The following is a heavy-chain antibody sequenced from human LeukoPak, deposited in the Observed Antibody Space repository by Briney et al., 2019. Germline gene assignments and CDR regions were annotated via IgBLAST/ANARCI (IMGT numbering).Heavy chain of an antibody. CDR2: ISYDGSNK. Sequence: GGSLRLSCAASEFTFSSYAMHWVRQAPGKGLEWVAVISYDGSNKYYADSVKGRFTISRDNSKNTLYLQMNSLRAEDTAVYYCARSNSGSYYYYYGMDVWGQGTTVTVSS. CDR1: EFTFSSYA. D-gene: IGHD1-26*01. CDR3: ARSNSGSYYYYYGMDV. V-gene: IGHV3-30-3*01. J-gene: IGHJ6*02.